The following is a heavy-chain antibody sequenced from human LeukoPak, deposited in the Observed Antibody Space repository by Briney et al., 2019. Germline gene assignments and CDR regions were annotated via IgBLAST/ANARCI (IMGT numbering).Heavy chain of an antibody. D-gene: IGHD6-6*01. V-gene: IGHV4-30-2*01. CDR2: IYHSGST. J-gene: IGHJ3*02. CDR3: ARTSIAARRANAFDI. Sequence: PSQTLSLTCAVSGGSISSGGYSWSWIRQPPGKGLEWIGYIYHSGSTYYNPSLKSRVTISVDRSKNQFSLKLTSVTAADTAVYYCARTSIAARRANAFDIWGQGTMVTVSS. CDR1: GGSISSGGYS.